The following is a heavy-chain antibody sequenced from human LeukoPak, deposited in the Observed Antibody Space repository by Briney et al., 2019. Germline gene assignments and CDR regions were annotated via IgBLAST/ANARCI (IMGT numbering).Heavy chain of an antibody. J-gene: IGHJ4*02. CDR1: GFTFSSYA. CDR3: ARDLGIALDY. CDR2: ISYDGSNK. V-gene: IGHV3-30*04. D-gene: IGHD6-13*01. Sequence: GGSLRLSCAASGFTFSSYAMHWVRQAPGKGLEWVAVISYDGSNKYYADSVKGRFTISRDNSKNTLYLQMNSLRAVDTAVYYCARDLGIALDYWGQGTLVTVSS.